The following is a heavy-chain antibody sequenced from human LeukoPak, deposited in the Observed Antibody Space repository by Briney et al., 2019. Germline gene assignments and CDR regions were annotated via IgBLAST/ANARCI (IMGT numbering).Heavy chain of an antibody. CDR1: GFTFSSYG. V-gene: IGHV3-30*02. D-gene: IGHD6-19*01. CDR2: IWYGGSNK. CDR3: AKASGWYQYFDY. Sequence: PGGSLRLSCAASGFTFSSYGMHWVRQAPGKGLEWVAVIWYGGSNKYYADSVKGRFTISRDNSKNTLYLQMNSLRAEDTAVYYCAKASGWYQYFDYWGQGTLVTVSS. J-gene: IGHJ4*02.